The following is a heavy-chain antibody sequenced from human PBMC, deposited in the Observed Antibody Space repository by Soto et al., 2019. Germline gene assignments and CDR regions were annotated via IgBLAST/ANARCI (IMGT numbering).Heavy chain of an antibody. CDR2: INHSGST. CDR1: GGSFSGYY. D-gene: IGHD1-7*01. J-gene: IGHJ6*03. V-gene: IGHV4-34*01. CDR3: ARGKKTGTTVGWGATYYYYYYIDF. Sequence: QVQLQQWGAGLLKPSETLSLTCAVSGGSFSGYYWSWIRQPPGTGLEWIGEINHSGSTNYNPSLKSRVTISVDTSKNQCSLKLSSVTAADTAVYYCARGKKTGTTVGWGATYYYYYYIDFWGKGTTVTVSS.